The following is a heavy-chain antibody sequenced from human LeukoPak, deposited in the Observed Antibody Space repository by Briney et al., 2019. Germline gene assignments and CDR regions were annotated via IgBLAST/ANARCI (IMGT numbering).Heavy chain of an antibody. D-gene: IGHD1-26*01. Sequence: GGSLRLSCAVSGFTFRSYAMSWVRQAPGKGLEWVASITGGGITAYYADSVKGRFTTSRDNSKNTLYLQMNSLRVEDTAVYYCAKNTVGETIGWDAYDIWGHGTLGAVSS. CDR2: ITGGGITA. CDR1: GFTFRSYA. CDR3: AKNTVGETIGWDAYDI. V-gene: IGHV3-23*01. J-gene: IGHJ3*02.